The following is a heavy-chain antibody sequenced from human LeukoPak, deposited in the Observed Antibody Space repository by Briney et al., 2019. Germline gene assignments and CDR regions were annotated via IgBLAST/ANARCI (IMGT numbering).Heavy chain of an antibody. D-gene: IGHD2-21*01. CDR1: GYTFTGYY. J-gene: IGHJ4*02. Sequence: SVKVSCKASGYTFTGYYMHYVGQLPRPALEWLEWINPNCGGTNYSKNSHGRVTVTRDTSIKTAYMELSRLRSDDTAVYYCARDLDQSRGHDYGGEGTLVTVSS. CDR3: ARDLDQSRGHDY. CDR2: INPNCGGT. V-gene: IGHV1-2*02.